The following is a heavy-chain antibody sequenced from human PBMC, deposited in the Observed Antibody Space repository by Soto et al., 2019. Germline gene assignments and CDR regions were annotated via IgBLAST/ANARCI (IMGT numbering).Heavy chain of an antibody. CDR1: GFTFSSYG. V-gene: IGHV3-33*01. CDR3: ARDIGDYFDY. J-gene: IGHJ4*02. CDR2: IWYDGSNK. D-gene: IGHD3-16*01. Sequence: QVQLVESGGGVVQPGRSLRLSCAASGFTFSSYGMHWVRQAPGKGLEWVAVIWYDGSNKYYADSVKGRFTISRDNSKNTLYLQMNSLRAEDTAVYCCARDIGDYFDYWGQGTLVTVSS.